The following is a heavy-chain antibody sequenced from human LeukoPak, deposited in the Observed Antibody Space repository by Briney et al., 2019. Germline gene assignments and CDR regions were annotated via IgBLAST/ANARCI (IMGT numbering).Heavy chain of an antibody. CDR1: GGSISSSSYY. D-gene: IGHD3-22*01. CDR2: IYYSGST. J-gene: IGHJ4*02. CDR3: AAGYYYDSSGYYYDFDY. V-gene: IGHV4-39*01. Sequence: SETLSLTCTVSGGSISSSSYYWGWIRQPPEKGLEWIGSIYYSGSTYYNPSLKSRVTISVDTSKNQFSLKLSSVTAADTAVYYCAAGYYYDSSGYYYDFDYWGQGTLVTVSS.